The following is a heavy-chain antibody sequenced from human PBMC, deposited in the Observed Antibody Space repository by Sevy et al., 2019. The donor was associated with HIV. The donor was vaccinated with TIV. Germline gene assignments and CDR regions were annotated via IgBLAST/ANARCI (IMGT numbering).Heavy chain of an antibody. D-gene: IGHD3-10*01. CDR3: ARHSHGSGTYYVPFDY. CDR1: GYSITSGYY. Sequence: SETLSLTCAVSGYSITSGYYWGCIRQPPGKGLEWIGSIHQSGSTHYNPSLKSRVTMSVDTSKNQFSLKLSSVTAADTAVYYCARHSHGSGTYYVPFDYWGQGTLVTVSS. V-gene: IGHV4-38-2*01. J-gene: IGHJ4*02. CDR2: IHQSGST.